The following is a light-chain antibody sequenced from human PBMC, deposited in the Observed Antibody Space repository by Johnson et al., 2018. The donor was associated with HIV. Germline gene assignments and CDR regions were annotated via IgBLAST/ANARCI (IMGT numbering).Light chain of an antibody. CDR3: GTWASSLSGYV. J-gene: IGLJ1*01. CDR1: SSNIGNNY. Sequence: QSVLTQPPSVSAAPGQKVTISCSGSSSNIGNNYVSWYQQLPGTAPKLLIYDNNRRPSGIPDRFSGSKSGPSATLVITGLQTGDEAVYFCGTWASSLSGYVFGTGTMVTVL. V-gene: IGLV1-51*01. CDR2: DNN.